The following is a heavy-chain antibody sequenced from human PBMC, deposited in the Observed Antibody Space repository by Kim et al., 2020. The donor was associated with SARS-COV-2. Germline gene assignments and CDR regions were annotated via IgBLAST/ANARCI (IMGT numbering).Heavy chain of an antibody. D-gene: IGHD3-3*01. J-gene: IGHJ4*02. CDR3: AIGTLNYDFWSGYFGY. V-gene: IGHV3-30*07. Sequence: SVKCRFTISRDDSKNTLYLQMSSLRAEDTAVYYCAIGTLNYDFWSGYFGYWGQGTLVTVSS.